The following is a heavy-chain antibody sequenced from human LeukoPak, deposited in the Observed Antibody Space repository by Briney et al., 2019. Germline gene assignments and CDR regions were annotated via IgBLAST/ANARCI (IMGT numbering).Heavy chain of an antibody. D-gene: IGHD2-15*01. CDR3: AGAPIVVVVAATPRYFDY. J-gene: IGHJ4*02. CDR1: GGTFSRYA. V-gene: IGHV1-69*05. CDR2: IIPIFGTA. Sequence: SVKVSCKASGGTFSRYAISWVRQAPGQGLEWMGGIIPIFGTANYAQKFQGRVTITTDESTSTAYMELSSLRSEDTAVYYCAGAPIVVVVAATPRYFDYWGQGTLVTVSS.